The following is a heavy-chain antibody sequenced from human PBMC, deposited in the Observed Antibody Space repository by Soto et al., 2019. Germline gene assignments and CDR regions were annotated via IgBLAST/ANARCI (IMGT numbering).Heavy chain of an antibody. CDR2: IYATGTT. CDR1: GASISGFY. V-gene: IGHV4-4*07. J-gene: IGHJ5*02. Sequence: SETLSLTCTVSGASISGFYWSWIRKSAGKGLEWIGRIYATGTTDYNPSLKSRVMMSVDTSKKQFSLKLRSVTAAATAVYYCGRYGTKTLRDWFDPWGQGISVTVSS. D-gene: IGHD1-1*01. CDR3: GRYGTKTLRDWFDP.